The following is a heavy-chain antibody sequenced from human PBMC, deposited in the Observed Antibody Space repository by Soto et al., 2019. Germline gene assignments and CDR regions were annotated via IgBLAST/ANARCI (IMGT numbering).Heavy chain of an antibody. CDR2: IYSGGST. J-gene: IGHJ6*02. V-gene: IGHV3-53*02. CDR1: GFTVSSHY. D-gene: IGHD6-13*01. Sequence: EVQLVETGGGLIQPGGSLRLSCAASGFTVSSHYMSWVRQAPGKGLEWVSVIYSGGSTYYADSVKGRFTISRDNSKNTLYLQMNSLRAEDTAVYYCAREPLGGAAGRRGGAYYYYGMDVWGQGTTVTVSS. CDR3: AREPLGGAAGRRGGAYYYYGMDV.